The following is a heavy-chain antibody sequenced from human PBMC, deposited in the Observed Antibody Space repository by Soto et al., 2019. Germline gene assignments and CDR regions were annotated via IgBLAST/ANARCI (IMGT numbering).Heavy chain of an antibody. Sequence: PGGSLRLSCAASGFTFSSYAMHWVRQAPGKGLEWVAVISYDGSNKYYADSVKGRFTISRDNSKNTLYLQMNSLRAEDTAVYYCAREVLSSWYSNFDYWGQGTLVTVSS. D-gene: IGHD6-13*01. CDR3: AREVLSSWYSNFDY. J-gene: IGHJ4*02. CDR1: GFTFSSYA. CDR2: ISYDGSNK. V-gene: IGHV3-30-3*01.